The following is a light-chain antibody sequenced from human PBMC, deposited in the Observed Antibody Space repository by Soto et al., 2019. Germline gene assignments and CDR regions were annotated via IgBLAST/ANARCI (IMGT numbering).Light chain of an antibody. CDR1: QSGFNNN. CDR2: GAS. J-gene: IGKJ2*01. Sequence: EIVLTQSPGTLYLSPGERATLSCRASQSGFNNNLAWYQQKPGQAPRLLMFGASSRATGIPDRFSGSGSGTDFTLTISRLEPEDFAIYHCQQYGGSPRTFGQGTKLEIK. V-gene: IGKV3-20*01. CDR3: QQYGGSPRT.